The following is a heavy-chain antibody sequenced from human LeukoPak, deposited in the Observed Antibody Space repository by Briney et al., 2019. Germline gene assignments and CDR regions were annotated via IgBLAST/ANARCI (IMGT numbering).Heavy chain of an antibody. V-gene: IGHV3-33*06. D-gene: IGHD4-17*01. CDR2: IWYDGSNK. J-gene: IGHJ5*02. CDR3: ANSTAKGWFDP. Sequence: PGGSLRLSCAATGFTFKNYAMHGVRQAPGKGLAGVAVIWYDGSNKYYADSVKGRFIISRDHSKNTLYLQMNSLRAEDTAVYYCANSTAKGWFDPWGQGTLVTVSS. CDR1: GFTFKNYA.